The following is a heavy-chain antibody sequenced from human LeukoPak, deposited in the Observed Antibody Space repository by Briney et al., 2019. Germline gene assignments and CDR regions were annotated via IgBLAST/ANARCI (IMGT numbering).Heavy chain of an antibody. CDR1: GFTFSSYW. Sequence: PGGSLRLSCAASGFTFSSYWMHWVRQAPGKGLEWVGFIRTRAYGGTTENAASVKGRFTISRDDSKNIAYLQMNSLKTEDTAVYYCTRGVIGLRGFDYWGQGTLVTVSS. V-gene: IGHV3-49*04. J-gene: IGHJ4*02. CDR3: TRGVIGLRGFDY. D-gene: IGHD2-8*01. CDR2: IRTRAYGGTT.